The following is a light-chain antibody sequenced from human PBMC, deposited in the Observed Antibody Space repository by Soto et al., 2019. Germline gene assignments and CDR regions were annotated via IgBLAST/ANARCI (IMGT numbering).Light chain of an antibody. CDR1: QSVSSY. Sequence: EIVLTQSPATLSLSPGERATLSCRASQSVSSYLAWYQQKPGQAPRLLIYGASSRATGIPDRFSGSGSGTEFTLTISSLQSEDSAFYYCQQYNKWPITFGQGTRLENK. CDR3: QQYNKWPIT. V-gene: IGKV3D-15*01. J-gene: IGKJ5*01. CDR2: GAS.